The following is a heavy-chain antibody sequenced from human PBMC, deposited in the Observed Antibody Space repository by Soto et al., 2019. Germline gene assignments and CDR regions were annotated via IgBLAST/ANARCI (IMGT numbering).Heavy chain of an antibody. CDR3: AIVYCTNGVCHTYAY. CDR1: GYTFTSYA. D-gene: IGHD2-8*01. V-gene: IGHV1-3*01. J-gene: IGHJ4*02. Sequence: ASVKVSCKASGYTFTSYAMHWVRQAPGQRLEWMGWINAGNGNTKYSQKFQGRVTITRDTSASTAYMELSSLRSEDTAVYYCAIVYCTNGVCHTYAYWGQGTLVTVSS. CDR2: INAGNGNT.